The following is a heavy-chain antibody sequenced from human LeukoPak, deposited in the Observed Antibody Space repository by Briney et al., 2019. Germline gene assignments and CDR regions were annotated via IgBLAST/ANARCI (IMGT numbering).Heavy chain of an antibody. Sequence: GGSLRLSCVASGFSLSGYWMYWVRQAPGRGLMYISRNNGDGSTTNYADVVKGRFTMSRDNVKNTLYLQMNSLRVEDAAVYYCARDPRNVGLAPWGQGTLVTVSS. V-gene: IGHV3-74*01. CDR1: GFSLSGYW. CDR2: NNGDGSTT. D-gene: IGHD2-15*01. CDR3: ARDPRNVGLAP. J-gene: IGHJ5*02.